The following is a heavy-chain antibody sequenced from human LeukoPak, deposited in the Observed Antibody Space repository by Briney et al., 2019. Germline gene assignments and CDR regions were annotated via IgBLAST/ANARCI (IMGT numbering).Heavy chain of an antibody. V-gene: IGHV3-23*01. CDR1: GFTFNKYA. CDR2: ISGGRGST. CDR3: SYNHFDY. Sequence: PGGSLRLSCAASGFTFNKYAMTWVRQAPGKGLEWVSTISGGRGSTFYADSVKGRFTISRDNAKNTVYLQMNSLRAEDTAIYYCSYNHFDYWGQGTLVTVSS. J-gene: IGHJ4*02. D-gene: IGHD1-14*01.